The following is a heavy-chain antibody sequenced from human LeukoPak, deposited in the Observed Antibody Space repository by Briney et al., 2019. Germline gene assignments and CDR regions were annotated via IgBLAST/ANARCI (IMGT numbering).Heavy chain of an antibody. CDR2: IVVGSGNT. J-gene: IGHJ4*02. V-gene: IGHV1-58*01. CDR3: ARDLGGSGEDY. Sequence: WASVKVSCKASGFTFTSSAVQWVRQARGQRLEWIGWIVVGSGNTNYAQKFQERVTITRDMSTSTAYMELSRLTSDDTAVYYCARDLGGSGEDYWGQGTLVTVSS. D-gene: IGHD3-10*01. CDR1: GFTFTSSA.